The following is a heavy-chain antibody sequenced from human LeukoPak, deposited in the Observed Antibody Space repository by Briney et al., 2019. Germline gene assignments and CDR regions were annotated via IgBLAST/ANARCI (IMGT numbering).Heavy chain of an antibody. CDR3: AKLPLGDNTPILSY. CDR2: ISYDGSNK. V-gene: IGHV3-30*18. Sequence: PGGSLRLSCAASGFTFSSYGMHWVRQAPGKGLEWVAVISYDGSNKYYADSVKGRFTISRDNSKNTLYLQMNSLRAEDTAVYYCAKLPLGDNTPILSYWGQGTLVTVSS. CDR1: GFTFSSYG. J-gene: IGHJ4*02. D-gene: IGHD4-17*01.